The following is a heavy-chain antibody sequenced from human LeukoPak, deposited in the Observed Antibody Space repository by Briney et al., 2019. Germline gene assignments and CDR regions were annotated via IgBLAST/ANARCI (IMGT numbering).Heavy chain of an antibody. Sequence: PSETLSLTCTVSGGSISSGSYYWSWIRQPAGKGLEWIGRIYTSGSTNYNPSLKSRVTISVDTSKNQFSLKLSSVTAADTAVYYCARDIAAAGPINWYFDLWGRGTLVTVSS. CDR2: IYTSGST. CDR1: GGSISSGSYY. V-gene: IGHV4-61*02. J-gene: IGHJ2*01. D-gene: IGHD6-13*01. CDR3: ARDIAAAGPINWYFDL.